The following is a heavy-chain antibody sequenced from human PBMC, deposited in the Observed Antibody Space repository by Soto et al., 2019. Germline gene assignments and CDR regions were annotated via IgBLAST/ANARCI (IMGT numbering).Heavy chain of an antibody. CDR3: ARDRIPRITIFGVDPNAYDP. V-gene: IGHV3-48*01. J-gene: IGHJ5*02. CDR1: GFTFSSYS. Sequence: PGGSLRLSCAASGFTFSSYSMNWVRQAPGKGLEWVSYISSSSSTIYYADSVKGRFTISRDNAKNSLYLQMNSLRAEDTAVYYCARDRIPRITIFGVDPNAYDPWSQGTLVTVSS. D-gene: IGHD3-3*01. CDR2: ISSSSSTI.